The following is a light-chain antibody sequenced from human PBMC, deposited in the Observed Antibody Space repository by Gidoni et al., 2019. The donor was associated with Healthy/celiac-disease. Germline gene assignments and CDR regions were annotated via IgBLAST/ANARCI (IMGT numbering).Light chain of an antibody. CDR2: KAS. Sequence: DIQMTQSPSTLSVSVGDRVTITCRASQSISSWLAWYQQKPGKAPKLLIYKASSLESGVPSRCSGSGSGTEFTLTIISLQPDDFATYYFQQYNSYPLTFGGGTKVEIK. CDR1: QSISSW. J-gene: IGKJ4*01. V-gene: IGKV1-5*03. CDR3: QQYNSYPLT.